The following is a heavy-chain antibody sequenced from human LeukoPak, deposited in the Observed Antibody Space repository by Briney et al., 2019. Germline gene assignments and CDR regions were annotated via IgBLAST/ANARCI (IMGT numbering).Heavy chain of an antibody. CDR3: ATQLLRFLEGPYYYYGMDV. CDR1: GGTFSSYA. CDR2: IIPILGIA. D-gene: IGHD3-3*01. V-gene: IGHV1-69*04. Sequence: SVKVSCTASGGTFSSYAISWVRQAPGQGLEWMGRIIPILGIANYAQKFQGRVTITADKSTSTAYMELSSLRSEDTAVYYCATQLLRFLEGPYYYYGMDVWGQGTTVTVSS. J-gene: IGHJ6*02.